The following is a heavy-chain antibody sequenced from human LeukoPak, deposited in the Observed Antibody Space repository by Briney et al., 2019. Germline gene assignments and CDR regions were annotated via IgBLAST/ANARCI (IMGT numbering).Heavy chain of an antibody. CDR3: ARQFVLVTGILDY. J-gene: IGHJ4*02. CDR2: IYPGNSDT. D-gene: IGHD2-21*02. Sequence: GESLKISCKGSGYSFTSYWIGWVRQMPGKGLEWMGIIYPGNSDTRYSPSFQGQVTISADKSISTAYLQWSSLKASDTAVYYCARQFVLVTGILDYWGQGTLVTVSS. V-gene: IGHV5-51*01. CDR1: GYSFTSYW.